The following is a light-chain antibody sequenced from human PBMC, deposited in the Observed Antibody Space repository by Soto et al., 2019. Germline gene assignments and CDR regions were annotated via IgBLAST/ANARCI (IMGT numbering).Light chain of an antibody. J-gene: IGKJ2*01. V-gene: IGKV3-20*01. Sequence: EIVLTQSPGTLSLSPGEIATLSFSASQSVSSNFLAWYQEKPGQAPRLLIYGASSRATGIPDRFSGSGSGTDFTLTISRLEPEDFAVYYRQQYGDSPYTFGLGTKVDIK. CDR1: QSVSSNF. CDR3: QQYGDSPYT. CDR2: GAS.